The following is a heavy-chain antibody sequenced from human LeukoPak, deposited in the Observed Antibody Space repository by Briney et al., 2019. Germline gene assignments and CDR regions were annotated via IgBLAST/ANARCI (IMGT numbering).Heavy chain of an antibody. CDR2: IWYDGSNK. J-gene: IGHJ4*02. V-gene: IGHV3-33*01. CDR1: GFTFSSYG. D-gene: IGHD3-9*01. CDR3: ARDPTTYYDILTGYAIYDY. Sequence: GGSLRLSCAASGFTFSSYGMHWVRQAPGKGLEWVAVIWYDGSNKYYADSVKGRFTISRDNAKNSLYLQMNSLRAEDTAVYYCARDPTTYYDILTGYAIYDYWGQGTLVTVSS.